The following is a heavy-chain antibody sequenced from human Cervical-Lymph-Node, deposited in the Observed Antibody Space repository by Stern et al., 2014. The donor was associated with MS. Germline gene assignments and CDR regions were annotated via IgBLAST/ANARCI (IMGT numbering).Heavy chain of an antibody. Sequence: QVQLVQSGAEVKKPGASVKVSCKASGYTFTTYDINWVRQASGQGLEWMGWMNPHSGNKGYAQKFQGRVTMTRSTSIDTAYMELNNLTSEDTAIYYCARRGSLSGYSSDLLGFWGQGTLVTVSS. CDR1: GYTFTTYD. J-gene: IGHJ4*02. CDR3: ARRGSLSGYSSDLLGF. V-gene: IGHV1-8*02. CDR2: MNPHSGNK. D-gene: IGHD5-18*01.